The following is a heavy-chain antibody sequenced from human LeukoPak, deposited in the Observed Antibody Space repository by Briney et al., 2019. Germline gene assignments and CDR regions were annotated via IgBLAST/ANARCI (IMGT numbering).Heavy chain of an antibody. J-gene: IGHJ4*02. Sequence: GGSLRPSCAASGFTFTNYWMHWVRQIPGKGLVWVSRINSDGTTTTYADAVKGRFTISRDNAKNTLYLQMNSLTADDTAIYYCARGDCSGDSCYSIDYWGQGTLVIVSS. D-gene: IGHD2-15*01. CDR2: INSDGTTT. CDR1: GFTFTNYW. CDR3: ARGDCSGDSCYSIDY. V-gene: IGHV3-74*01.